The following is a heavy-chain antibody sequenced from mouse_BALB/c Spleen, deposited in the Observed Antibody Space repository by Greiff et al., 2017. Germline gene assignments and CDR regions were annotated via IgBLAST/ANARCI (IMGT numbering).Heavy chain of an antibody. Sequence: EVKLVESGGGLVKPGGSLKLSCAASGFTFSDYYMYWVRQTPEKRLEWVATISGGGSYTYYTDSVKGRFTISRDNAKNNLYLQMSSLKSEDTAMYYCARGGAMDYWGQGTSVTVSS. CDR1: GFTFSDYY. J-gene: IGHJ4*01. CDR3: ARGGAMDY. CDR2: ISGGGSYT. V-gene: IGHV5-4*02.